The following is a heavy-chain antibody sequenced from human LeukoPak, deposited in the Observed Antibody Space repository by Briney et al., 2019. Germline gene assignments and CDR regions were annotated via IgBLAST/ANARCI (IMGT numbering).Heavy chain of an antibody. CDR3: AKGVYSSGPQYFQH. J-gene: IGHJ1*01. Sequence: GGSLRLSCAASGFTFSSYSMNWVRQAPGKGLEWVSSISSSSSYIYYADSVKGRFTISRDNAKNSLYLQMNSLRAEDTAVYYCAKGVYSSGPQYFQHWGQGTLVTVSS. CDR2: ISSSSSYI. V-gene: IGHV3-21*04. D-gene: IGHD6-19*01. CDR1: GFTFSSYS.